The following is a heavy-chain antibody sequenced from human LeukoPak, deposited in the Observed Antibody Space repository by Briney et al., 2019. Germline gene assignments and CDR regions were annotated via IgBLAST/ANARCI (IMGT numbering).Heavy chain of an antibody. CDR1: GYTFTGYY. CDR3: ARESGYYYGSGSCFDY. V-gene: IGHV1-2*06. CDR2: INPNSGGA. J-gene: IGHJ4*02. Sequence: ASVKVSCKASGYTFTGYYIHWVRQAPGQGLEWMGRINPNSGGADYAQKFQGRVSMTRDTSISTAYMELSSLRSDDTAVYYCARESGYYYGSGSCFDYWGQGTLVTVSS. D-gene: IGHD3-10*01.